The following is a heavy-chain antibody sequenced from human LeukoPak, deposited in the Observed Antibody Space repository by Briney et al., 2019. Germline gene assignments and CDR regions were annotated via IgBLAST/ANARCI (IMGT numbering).Heavy chain of an antibody. CDR1: GGSISSGGYS. D-gene: IGHD6-13*01. Sequence: KPSQTLSLTCAVSGGSISSGGYSWSWIRQPPGKGLEWIGYIYHSGSTYYNPSLKSRVTISVDRSENQFSLKLSSVTAADTAVYYCARANSSSWYSSDYYYYGMDVWGKGTTVTVSS. CDR3: ARANSSSWYSSDYYYYGMDV. V-gene: IGHV4-30-2*01. J-gene: IGHJ6*04. CDR2: IYHSGST.